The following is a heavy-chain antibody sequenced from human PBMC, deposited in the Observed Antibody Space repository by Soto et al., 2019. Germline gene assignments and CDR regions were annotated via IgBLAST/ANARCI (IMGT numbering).Heavy chain of an antibody. Sequence: GGSLRLSCAASQFSFRSYAMHWIRQSPGKGLEWVAVISFDGNSLHYADSVRDRFTISRDNSKNTLYLQMNNLRPEDTAVYYCASNFDTITYYFDYWGQGTVVTVYS. CDR1: QFSFRSYA. D-gene: IGHD3-9*01. CDR3: ASNFDTITYYFDY. J-gene: IGHJ4*02. V-gene: IGHV3-30-3*01. CDR2: ISFDGNSL.